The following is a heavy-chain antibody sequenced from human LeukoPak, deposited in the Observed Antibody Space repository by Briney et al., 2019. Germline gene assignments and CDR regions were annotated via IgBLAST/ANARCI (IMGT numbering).Heavy chain of an antibody. CDR3: ASSSPKYGSGSYYQY. D-gene: IGHD3-10*01. CDR1: GFIVTRNY. Sequence: GGSLRLSCAASGFIVTRNYMTWVRQAPGKGLEWVSLIYSDGSTYYTDTVKGRFSISRDYSKNTLYLQMNSLRAEDTAIYYCASSSPKYGSGSYYQYWGQGTLVIVSS. J-gene: IGHJ4*02. V-gene: IGHV3-53*01. CDR2: IYSDGST.